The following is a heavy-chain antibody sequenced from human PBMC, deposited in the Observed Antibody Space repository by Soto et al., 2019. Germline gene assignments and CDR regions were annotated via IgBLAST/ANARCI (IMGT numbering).Heavy chain of an antibody. CDR2: IIPILGIA. J-gene: IGHJ3*02. CDR3: ARPSHCSSTSCYGRDAFDI. CDR1: GGTFSSYT. V-gene: IGHV1-69*02. D-gene: IGHD2-2*01. Sequence: QVQLVQSGAEVKKPGSSVKVSCKASGGTFSSYTISWVRQAPGQGLEWMGRIIPILGIANYAQKFQGRVTITADKSPSTAYMELSSLRSEDTAVYYCARPSHCSSTSCYGRDAFDIWGQGTMVTVSS.